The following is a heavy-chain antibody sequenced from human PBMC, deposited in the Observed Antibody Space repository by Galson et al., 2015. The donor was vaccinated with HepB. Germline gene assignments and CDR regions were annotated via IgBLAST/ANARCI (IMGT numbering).Heavy chain of an antibody. Sequence: SLRLSCAASGFTFSSYGMHWVRQAPGKGLEWVAAIWYDGKNDYHGGKKDFYADSVRGRFTISRDNSKNAVYLEMNSLRADDTAVYYCAKSVQQLVWYFGPWGRGTLVTVSS. CDR1: GFTFSSYG. CDR3: AKSVQQLVWYFGP. V-gene: IGHV3-33*03. D-gene: IGHD6-13*01. CDR2: IWYDGKND. J-gene: IGHJ2*01.